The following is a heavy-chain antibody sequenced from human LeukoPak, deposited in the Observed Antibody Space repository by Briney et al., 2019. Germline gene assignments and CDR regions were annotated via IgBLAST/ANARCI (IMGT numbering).Heavy chain of an antibody. Sequence: PGGPLRLSCAASGFTFSSYAMSWVRQAPGKGLEWVSGISAGGGSTYYADPVKGRFTISRDNSKNTLYLQMNSLRAEDTAVYYCAKRPNPLYSGSYLARVDYWGQGTLVTVSS. V-gene: IGHV3-23*01. CDR1: GFTFSSYA. D-gene: IGHD1-26*01. CDR3: AKRPNPLYSGSYLARVDY. CDR2: ISAGGGST. J-gene: IGHJ4*02.